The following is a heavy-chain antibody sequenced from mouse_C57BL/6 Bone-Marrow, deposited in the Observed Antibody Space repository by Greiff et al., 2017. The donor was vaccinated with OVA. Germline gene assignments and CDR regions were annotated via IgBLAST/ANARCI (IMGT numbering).Heavy chain of an antibody. CDR2: IYIGNGYT. Sequence: VQLQQSGAELVRPGASVKLSCTTSGFTFTSYGMYWVQQRPDQGLEWIGYIYIGNGYTEYTEKFKGQATLSSDTSSNTAYLQLSSLTSEDAAVYFCATVETEGGDYWGQGTTVTVSS. V-gene: IGHV1-58*01. CDR3: ATVETEGGDY. D-gene: IGHD1-3*01. J-gene: IGHJ4*01. CDR1: GFTFTSYG.